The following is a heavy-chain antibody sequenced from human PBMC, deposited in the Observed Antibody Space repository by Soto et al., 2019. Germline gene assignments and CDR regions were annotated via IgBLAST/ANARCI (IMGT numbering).Heavy chain of an antibody. CDR2: IYPGDSHT. CDR3: ARQGYCSTTACSTVDY. CDR1: GYSFTSYW. D-gene: IGHD2-2*02. V-gene: IGHV5-51*01. Sequence: VESLKISCKGSGYSFTSYWIGWVRQMPGKGLEWLGIIYPGDSHTRYSPSFQGQVTISADKSISTAYLQWNSLKASDTAIYYCARQGYCSTTACSTVDYWGQGTLVTVSS. J-gene: IGHJ4*02.